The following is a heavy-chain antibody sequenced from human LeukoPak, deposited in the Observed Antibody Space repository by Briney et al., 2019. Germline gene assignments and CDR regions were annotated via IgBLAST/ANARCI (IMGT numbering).Heavy chain of an antibody. CDR1: GASINNYY. D-gene: IGHD1-1*01. J-gene: IGHJ4*02. CDR3: ARGITTGDD. CDR2: VYYSGSA. V-gene: IGHV4-59*01. Sequence: SETLSLTCTVSGASINNYYWSWIRQPPGKGLEWIGYVYYSGSANYNPSLKSRVTISVDTSKNQFSLKLSSVTAADTAVYYCARGITTGDDWGQGTLVTVSS.